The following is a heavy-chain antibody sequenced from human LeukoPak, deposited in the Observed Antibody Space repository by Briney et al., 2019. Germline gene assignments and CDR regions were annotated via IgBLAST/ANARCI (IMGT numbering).Heavy chain of an antibody. CDR1: GDSISSGGYS. J-gene: IGHJ6*03. D-gene: IGHD1-26*01. V-gene: IGHV4-30-4*07. CDR3: ARLRSYYRYYYYYMDV. Sequence: SETLSLTCAVSGDSISSGGYSWGWVRQPPGRGLEWIGYIYSSGRIYYNPSLESRVTISVNTSKNKFSLKLSSVTAADTAVYYCARLRSYYRYYYYYMDVWGKGTTVTISS. CDR2: IYSSGRI.